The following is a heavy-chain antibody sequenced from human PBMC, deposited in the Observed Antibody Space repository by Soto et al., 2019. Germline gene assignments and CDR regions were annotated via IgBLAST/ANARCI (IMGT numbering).Heavy chain of an antibody. CDR1: GYIFRNHW. Sequence: LKLSSEGSGYIFRNHWITCVLHMPRTGLEEVGRMDLTDSYTSYSPSFHGHVSFSGDKSITTASLNISSLRASDTVVYYCARDCGCDYGSSGYHYAIDYWGQGTPVTVSS. CDR3: ARDCGCDYGSSGYHYAIDY. CDR2: MDLTDSYT. V-gene: IGHV5-10-1*01. J-gene: IGHJ4*02. D-gene: IGHD3-22*01.